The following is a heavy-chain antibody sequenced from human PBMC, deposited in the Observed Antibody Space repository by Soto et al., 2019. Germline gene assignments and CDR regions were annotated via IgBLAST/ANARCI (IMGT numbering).Heavy chain of an antibody. J-gene: IGHJ4*02. CDR3: ARDFAYFDS. Sequence: SETLSLTCTVSGGSFKSGSYSWSWIRQPPGKGLEWIGYVYHTGRTSYNPSLKSRVSISIDTSKNQFSLNLDSVTAADTAVYFCARDFAYFDSWGQGTLVTVSS. D-gene: IGHD3-3*01. V-gene: IGHV4-61*01. CDR1: GGSFKSGSYS. CDR2: VYHTGRT.